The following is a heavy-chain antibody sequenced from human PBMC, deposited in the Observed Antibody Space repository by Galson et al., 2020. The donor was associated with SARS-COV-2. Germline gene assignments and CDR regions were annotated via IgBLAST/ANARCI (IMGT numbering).Heavy chain of an antibody. CDR2: INSDGSST. J-gene: IGHJ6*02. CDR1: GFTFSSYW. D-gene: IGHD3-10*01. V-gene: IGHV3-74*01. Sequence: GGSLRLSCAASGFTFSSYWMHWVRQAPGKGLVWVSRINSDGSSTSYADSVKGRFTISRDNAKNTLYLQMNSLRAEDTAVYYCARDMVRGVIVYYYGMDVWGQGTTVTVSS. CDR3: ARDMVRGVIVYYYGMDV.